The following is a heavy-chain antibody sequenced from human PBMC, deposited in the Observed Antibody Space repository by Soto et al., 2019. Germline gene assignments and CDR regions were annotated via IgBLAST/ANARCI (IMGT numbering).Heavy chain of an antibody. Sequence: GESLKISCKGSGYSFTSYWIGWVRQMPGKGLEWMGIIYPGDSDTRYSPSFQGQVTISADKSISTAYLQWSSLKASDTAMYYCARHWRQLVRFSAFDIWGQGTMVTVS. J-gene: IGHJ3*02. CDR1: GYSFTSYW. CDR3: ARHWRQLVRFSAFDI. V-gene: IGHV5-51*01. D-gene: IGHD6-6*01. CDR2: IYPGDSDT.